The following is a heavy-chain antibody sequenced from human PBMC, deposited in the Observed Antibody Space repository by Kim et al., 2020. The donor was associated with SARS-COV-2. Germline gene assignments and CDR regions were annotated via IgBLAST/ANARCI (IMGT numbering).Heavy chain of an antibody. CDR3: ARDLVPAAKLDYYYYGMDV. CDR2: INPSGGST. D-gene: IGHD2-2*01. V-gene: IGHV1-46*01. Sequence: ASVKVSCKASGYTFTSYYMHWVRQAPGQGLEWMGIINPSGGSTSYAQKFQGRVTMTRDTSTSTVYMELSSLRSEDTAVYYCARDLVPAAKLDYYYYGMDVWGQGTTVTVSS. J-gene: IGHJ6*02. CDR1: GYTFTSYY.